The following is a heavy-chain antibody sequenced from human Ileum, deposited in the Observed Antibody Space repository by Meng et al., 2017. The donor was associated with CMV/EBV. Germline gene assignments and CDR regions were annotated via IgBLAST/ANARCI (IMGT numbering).Heavy chain of an antibody. CDR1: GDPISSGSHS. CDR3: ARDLTNKWFYY. D-gene: IGHD1-26*01. CDR2: MYFSGIA. Sequence: QRQLQEPGPGRVKPSEPLASTCPASGDPISSGSHSWAWFRQPPGKRLEWIGSMYFSGIADYNPSLKSRVTISLHATQKQFSLRLTSVTAADSAVYFCARDLTNKWFYYWGQGTLVTVSS. V-gene: IGHV4-39*07. J-gene: IGHJ4*02.